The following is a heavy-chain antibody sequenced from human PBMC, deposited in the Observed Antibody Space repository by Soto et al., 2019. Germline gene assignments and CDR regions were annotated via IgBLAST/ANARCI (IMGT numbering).Heavy chain of an antibody. CDR1: GFTFSSYA. CDR3: AKDGSRIAAPFVY. Sequence: GGSLRLSCAASGFTFSSYAMSWVRQAPGKGLEWVSGISGSGISTYADSVKGRFTISRDNSKKTLYLQMNSLRVEDTAVYYCAKDGSRIAAPFVYWGQGTLVTVSS. D-gene: IGHD6-13*01. CDR2: ISGSGIST. J-gene: IGHJ4*02. V-gene: IGHV3-23*01.